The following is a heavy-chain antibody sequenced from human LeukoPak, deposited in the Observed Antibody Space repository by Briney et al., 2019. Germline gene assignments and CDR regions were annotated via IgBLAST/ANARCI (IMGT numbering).Heavy chain of an antibody. Sequence: PSETLSLTSTVSGDSISYYYWSWFRQSPGKGLEWIGYIYYSGTTNNNPSLKSRVTISVETSKNQFSLQLRSVTAADTAVYYCAREDPQTTVPEGMDVWGQGTTVTVSS. D-gene: IGHD4-17*01. J-gene: IGHJ6*02. V-gene: IGHV4-59*01. CDR1: GDSISYYY. CDR3: AREDPQTTVPEGMDV. CDR2: IYYSGTT.